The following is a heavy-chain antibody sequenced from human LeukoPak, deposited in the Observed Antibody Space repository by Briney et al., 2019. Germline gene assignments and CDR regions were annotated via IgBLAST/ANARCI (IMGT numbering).Heavy chain of an antibody. J-gene: IGHJ4*02. CDR2: ISSSGSPI. V-gene: IGHV3-11*04. CDR3: ARASTTWYTPDY. CDR1: GFTFSNYY. Sequence: GGSLRLSCAAPGFTFSNYYMNWVRQAPGKGLGWVSYISSSGSPIYYADSVKGRFTISRDNAENSLYLQMNSLRVEDTAVYYCARASTTWYTPDYWGQGTLVTVSS. D-gene: IGHD6-13*01.